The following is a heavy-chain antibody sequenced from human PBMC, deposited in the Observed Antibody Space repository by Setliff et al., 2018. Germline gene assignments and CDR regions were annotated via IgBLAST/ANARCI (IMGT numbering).Heavy chain of an antibody. D-gene: IGHD1-1*01. CDR1: GESFSNNY. V-gene: IGHV4-34*01. CDR3: RQAVVGRDVFDI. J-gene: IGHJ3*02. Sequence: SETLSLTCSVYGESFSNNYWSWIRQTPGKGLEWIGESNHGGSTSYHPSLKSRLTMSVDTSKNQFSLTLTSVTAADTALYYCRQAVVGRDVFDIWGQGTPVTVSS. CDR2: SNHGGST.